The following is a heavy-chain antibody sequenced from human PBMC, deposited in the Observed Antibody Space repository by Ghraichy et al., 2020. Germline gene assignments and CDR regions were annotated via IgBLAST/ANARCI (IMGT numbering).Heavy chain of an antibody. V-gene: IGHV1-3*04. CDR2: LNTDNGNT. D-gene: IGHD4-17*01. Sequence: ASVKVSCEASGYTFHTYAMHWVRQAPGQSLEWMGRLNTDNGNTKYSQKFQDRVSITRDTSASTAFMELSSLTSEDTAVYYCARGAPVTLHYSFSGFDGWGQGTTVTVCS. CDR3: ARGAPVTLHYSFSGFDG. CDR1: GYTFHTYA. J-gene: IGHJ6*02.